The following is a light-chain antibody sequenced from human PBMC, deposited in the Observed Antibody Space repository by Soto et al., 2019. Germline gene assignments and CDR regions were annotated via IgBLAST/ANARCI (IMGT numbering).Light chain of an antibody. CDR3: QHYNSYSHT. CDR1: QSISSW. J-gene: IGKJ2*01. CDR2: KAS. Sequence: DNRKTQSPSSLSASEGDRVTITCRASQSISSWLAWYQQKPGKAPKLLIFKASILEIGVPSRFSGSGSGTEFTLTISSLQPDDFATYYCQHYNSYSHTFAHGTMV. V-gene: IGKV1-5*03.